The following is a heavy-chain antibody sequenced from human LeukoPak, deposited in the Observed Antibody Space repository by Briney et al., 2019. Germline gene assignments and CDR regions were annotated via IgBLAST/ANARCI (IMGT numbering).Heavy chain of an antibody. CDR1: GDSISSANYY. J-gene: IGHJ4*02. V-gene: IGHV4-39*01. Sequence: SETLSLTCTVSGDSISSANYYWGWIRQPPGKGLEWIGSIYSGSTYYNPSLESRVTISVDTSKNQFSLKLSSVTAADTAVYYCATSGWYLLPGVYWGQGTLVTVSS. D-gene: IGHD6-19*01. CDR3: ATSGWYLLPGVY. CDR2: IYSGST.